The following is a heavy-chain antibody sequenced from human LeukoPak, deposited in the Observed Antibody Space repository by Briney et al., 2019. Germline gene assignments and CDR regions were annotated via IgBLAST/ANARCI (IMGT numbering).Heavy chain of an antibody. J-gene: IGHJ4*02. CDR1: GFTFSSYS. D-gene: IGHD2-21*01. CDR3: ARYSGFDY. Sequence: GGSLRLSCAASGFTFSSYSMNWLRPAPGKGLEWVSYISSSSSYIYYADSVKGRFTISRDNAKNSLYLQMNSLRAEDTAVYYCARYSGFDYWGQGTLVTVSS. CDR2: ISSSSSYI. V-gene: IGHV3-21*01.